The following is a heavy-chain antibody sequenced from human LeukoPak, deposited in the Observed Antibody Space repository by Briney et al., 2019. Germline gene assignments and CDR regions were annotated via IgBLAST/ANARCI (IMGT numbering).Heavy chain of an antibody. D-gene: IGHD3-10*01. CDR2: VDPEDGET. CDR1: GYTFTDYY. J-gene: IGHJ5*02. Sequence: ASVKVSCKVSGYTFTDYYMHWVQQAPGKGLEWMGLVDPEDGETIYAEKFQGRVTITADTSTDTAYMELSSLRSEDTGVYCCATYPTMVRGVTNWFDPWGEGSLVSVSS. CDR3: ATYPTMVRGVTNWFDP. V-gene: IGHV1-69-2*01.